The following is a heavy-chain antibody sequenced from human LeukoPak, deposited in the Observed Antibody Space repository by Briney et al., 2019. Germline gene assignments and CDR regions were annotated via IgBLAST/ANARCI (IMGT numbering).Heavy chain of an antibody. CDR3: ARDWPEAAGTSYYYYYGMDV. Sequence: ASVKVSCKASGYTFTSYGISWVRQAPGQGLEWMGWISAYNGNTNYAQKLQGRVTMTTDTSTSTAYMELRSLRSDDTAVYYCARDWPEAAGTSYYYYYGMDVWGQGTTVTVSS. V-gene: IGHV1-18*01. CDR1: GYTFTSYG. D-gene: IGHD6-13*01. CDR2: ISAYNGNT. J-gene: IGHJ6*02.